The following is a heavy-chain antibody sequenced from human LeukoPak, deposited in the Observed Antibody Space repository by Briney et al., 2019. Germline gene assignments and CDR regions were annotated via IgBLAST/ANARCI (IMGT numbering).Heavy chain of an antibody. Sequence: GGSLRLSCAASRFTFSSYSMNWVRQAPGKGLEWVSSISSSSSYIYYADSVKGRFTISRDNAKNSLYLQMNSLRAEDTAVYYCARRYSSSWPIDYWGQGTLVTVSS. CDR1: RFTFSSYS. CDR3: ARRYSSSWPIDY. V-gene: IGHV3-21*01. CDR2: ISSSSSYI. J-gene: IGHJ4*02. D-gene: IGHD6-13*01.